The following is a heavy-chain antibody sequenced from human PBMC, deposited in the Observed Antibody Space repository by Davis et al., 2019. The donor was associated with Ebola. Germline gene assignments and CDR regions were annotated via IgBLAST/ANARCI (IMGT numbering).Heavy chain of an antibody. V-gene: IGHV4-59*02. Sequence: MPSETLSLTCSVSGGSVSSYFWTWIRQPPGKGLEWIGYIYYSGSTNYNPSLKSRVTISVDTSKNQFSLKLSSVTVADTAVYYCARDEGREGSMDVWGQGTTVTVSS. CDR3: ARDEGREGSMDV. J-gene: IGHJ6*02. CDR2: IYYSGST. D-gene: IGHD5-24*01. CDR1: GGSVSSYF.